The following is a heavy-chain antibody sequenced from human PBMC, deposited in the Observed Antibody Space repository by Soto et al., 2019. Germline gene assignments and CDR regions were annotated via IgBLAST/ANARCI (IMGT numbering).Heavy chain of an antibody. Sequence: GGSLRLSCAASGFTFSSYGMHWVRQAPGKGLEWVAVISYDGSNKYYADSVKGRFTISRDNSKNTLYLQMNSLRAEDTAVYYCAKGDCSSTSCYRRLDYYYYYYMDVWGKGTTVTVSS. D-gene: IGHD2-2*01. CDR3: AKGDCSSTSCYRRLDYYYYYYMDV. CDR2: ISYDGSNK. CDR1: GFTFSSYG. J-gene: IGHJ6*03. V-gene: IGHV3-30*18.